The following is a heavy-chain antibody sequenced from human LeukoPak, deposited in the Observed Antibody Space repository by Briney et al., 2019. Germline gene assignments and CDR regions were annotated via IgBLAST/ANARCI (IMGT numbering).Heavy chain of an antibody. CDR2: IYTSGST. V-gene: IGHV4-4*07. CDR1: GGSISSYY. J-gene: IGHJ3*02. D-gene: IGHD2-15*01. CDR3: ARVMRDCSGGRCHDAFDI. Sequence: SETLSLTCTVSGGSISSYYWSWIRQPAGKGLEWIGRIYTSGSTNYNPSLKSRVTMSVDTSKNQFSLKLSSVTAADTAVYYCARVMRDCSGGRCHDAFDIWGQGTMVTVSS.